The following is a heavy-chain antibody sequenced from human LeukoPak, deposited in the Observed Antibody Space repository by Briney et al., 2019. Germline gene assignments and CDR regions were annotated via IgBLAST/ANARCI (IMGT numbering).Heavy chain of an antibody. CDR3: ARVYRYSSGSGAEYFQH. D-gene: IGHD6-19*01. Sequence: ASVKVSCKASGYTFTSYGISWVRQAPGQGLEWMGWISAYNGNTNYAQKLLGRVTMTTDTSTSTAYMELSSLRSEDTAVYYCARVYRYSSGSGAEYFQHWGQGTLVTVSS. CDR2: ISAYNGNT. CDR1: GYTFTSYG. J-gene: IGHJ1*01. V-gene: IGHV1-18*01.